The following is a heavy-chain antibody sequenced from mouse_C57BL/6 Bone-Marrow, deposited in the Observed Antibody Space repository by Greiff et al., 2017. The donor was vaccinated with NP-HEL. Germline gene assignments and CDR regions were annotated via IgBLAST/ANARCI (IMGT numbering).Heavy chain of an antibody. CDR1: GYTFTSYW. CDR2: IDPSDSET. V-gene: IGHV1-52*01. D-gene: IGHD2-4*01. CDR3: ARSWDYLFAY. J-gene: IGHJ3*01. Sequence: ESGAELVRPGSSVKLSCKASGYTFTSYWMHWVKQRPIQGLEWIGNIDPSDSETHYNQKFKDKATLTVDKSSSTAYMQLSSLTSEDSAVYYCARSWDYLFAYWGQGTLVTVSA.